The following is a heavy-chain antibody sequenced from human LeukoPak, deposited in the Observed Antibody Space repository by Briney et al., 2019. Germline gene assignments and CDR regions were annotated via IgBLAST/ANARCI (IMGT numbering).Heavy chain of an antibody. J-gene: IGHJ4*02. CDR1: GFTFSSYS. V-gene: IGHV3-21*01. CDR3: ARESDGDGYNSFDY. Sequence: GGSLRLSCAASGFTFSSYSINWVRQAPGKGLEWVSSISSSSSYIYYADSVRGRFTISRDNAKNSQYLQMNSLRAEDTAVYYCARESDGDGYNSFDYWGQGTLVTDSS. CDR2: ISSSSSYI. D-gene: IGHD5-24*01.